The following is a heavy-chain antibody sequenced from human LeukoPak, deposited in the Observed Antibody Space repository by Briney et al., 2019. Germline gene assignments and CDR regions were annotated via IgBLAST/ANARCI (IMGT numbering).Heavy chain of an antibody. CDR1: GSSGTTNY. V-gene: IGHV3-11*01. D-gene: IGHD1-26*01. Sequence: GGSLRLSCAASGSSGTTNYMSWIRQAPGKGLEWVSYISSSGSTIHYADSVKGRFTISRDNTKNSMYLQMNSLRAEDTAVYYCARGDRGRTFPHAFDIWGQGTMVIVSS. CDR3: ARGDRGRTFPHAFDI. CDR2: ISSSGSTI. J-gene: IGHJ3*02.